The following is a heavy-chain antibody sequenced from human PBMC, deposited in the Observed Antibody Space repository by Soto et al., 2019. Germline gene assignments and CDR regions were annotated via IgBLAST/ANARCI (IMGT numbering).Heavy chain of an antibody. CDR1: GFTSSSYA. J-gene: IGHJ3*02. D-gene: IGHD3-22*01. CDR3: AKDRTITMIVVPHAFDI. CDR2: ISGSGGST. Sequence: PGGSLRLSCAASGFTSSSYAMSWVRQAPGKGLEWVSGISGSGGSTYYAESVKGRFTISRDNSKNKLYLQINSLRAEDTAVYYCAKDRTITMIVVPHAFDIWGQGTMVTVSS. V-gene: IGHV3-23*01.